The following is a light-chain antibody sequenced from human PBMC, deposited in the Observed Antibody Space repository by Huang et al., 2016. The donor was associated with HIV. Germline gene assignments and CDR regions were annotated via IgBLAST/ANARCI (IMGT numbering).Light chain of an antibody. V-gene: IGKV3-15*01. J-gene: IGKJ1*01. CDR2: SAS. CDR3: QHYNNWPWWT. Sequence: EVVMTQSPAILSVSPGERATLSCRASQSVTSNLAWYQQKPGPAPRLLIYSASTRATGIPARFSGSGSGTEFTLTISSLQSEDFAVYYCQHYNNWPWWTFGQGTKVEMK. CDR1: QSVTSN.